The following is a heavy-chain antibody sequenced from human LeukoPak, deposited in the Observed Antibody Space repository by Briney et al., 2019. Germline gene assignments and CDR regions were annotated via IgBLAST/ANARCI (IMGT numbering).Heavy chain of an antibody. J-gene: IGHJ4*02. V-gene: IGHV3-66*01. D-gene: IGHD3-10*01. CDR3: ASGGVYGSGSRLDY. CDR1: GFTVSSNY. Sequence: GGSLRLSCAASGFTVSSNYMSWVRHAPGKGLEWVSVIYSGGSTYYADSVKGRFTISRDNSKNTLYLQMNSLRAEDTAVYYCASGGVYGSGSRLDYWGQGTLVTVSS. CDR2: IYSGGST.